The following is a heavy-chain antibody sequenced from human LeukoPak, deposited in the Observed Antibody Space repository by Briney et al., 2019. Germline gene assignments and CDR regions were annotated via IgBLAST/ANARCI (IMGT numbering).Heavy chain of an antibody. J-gene: IGHJ6*02. D-gene: IGHD6-13*01. Sequence: GRSQRLSCAATGFRFSSYDMHWVRQAPGKGLEWVANIKQDGSEKYYVDSVKGRFTISRDNAKNSLYLQMNSLRAEDTAVYYCARYIAAAGTWYYYGMDVWGQGTTVTVSS. CDR1: GFRFSSYD. CDR3: ARYIAAAGTWYYYGMDV. V-gene: IGHV3-7*01. CDR2: IKQDGSEK.